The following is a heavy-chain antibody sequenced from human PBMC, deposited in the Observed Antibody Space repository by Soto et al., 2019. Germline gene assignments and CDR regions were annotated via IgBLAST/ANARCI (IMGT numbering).Heavy chain of an antibody. CDR3: ASRGTNYYYYGMDV. CDR2: IYYSGST. CDR1: GGSISSSRYY. J-gene: IGHJ6*02. D-gene: IGHD1-1*01. Sequence: NPSETLSLTCTVSGGSISSSRYYWGWIRQPPGKGLEWIGSIYYSGSTYYNPSLKSRVTISVDTSKNQFSLKLSSVTAADTAVYYCASRGTNYYYYGMDVWGQGTTVTVSS. V-gene: IGHV4-39*01.